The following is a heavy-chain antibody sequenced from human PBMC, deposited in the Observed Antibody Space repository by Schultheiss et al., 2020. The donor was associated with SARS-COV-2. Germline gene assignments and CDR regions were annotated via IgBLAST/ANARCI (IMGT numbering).Heavy chain of an antibody. Sequence: SQTLSLTCAVYGGSFSGYYWSWIRQPPGKGLEWIGEINHGEATNYNPSLKSRVTISVDTFKKQFSLKLNSVTAADTAVYYCARLGAAAVGFQHWGQGTLVTVSS. D-gene: IGHD6-13*01. CDR3: ARLGAAAVGFQH. CDR2: INHGEAT. J-gene: IGHJ1*01. CDR1: GGSFSGYY. V-gene: IGHV4-34*01.